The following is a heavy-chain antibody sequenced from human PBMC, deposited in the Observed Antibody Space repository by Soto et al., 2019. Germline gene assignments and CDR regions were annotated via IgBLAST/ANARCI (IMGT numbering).Heavy chain of an antibody. V-gene: IGHV1-18*01. Sequence: QVQLVQSRGEVKKPGASVKVSCKTSGYSFTTYGISWVRQAPGQGLEWMGWISGYNGNTNYAQKLQGRVTMTTDTSTRTAYMELRRLRSDDTAVYYCAREGPAPYYYYGMDVWGQGSTVTVSS. CDR3: AREGPAPYYYYGMDV. CDR1: GYSFTTYG. J-gene: IGHJ6*02. CDR2: ISGYNGNT.